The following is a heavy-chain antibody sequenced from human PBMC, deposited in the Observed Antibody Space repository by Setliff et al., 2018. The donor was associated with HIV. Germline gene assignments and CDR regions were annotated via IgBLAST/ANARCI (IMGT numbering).Heavy chain of an antibody. CDR1: DPISSYY. J-gene: IGHJ6*03. V-gene: IGHV4-4*07. CDR3: ALTGHRLLRGYMDV. Sequence: KTSETLSLTCPQESLRDPISSYYWSWVRQPAGKGLEWIGRLYVSGDTNYNPSLKSRVTMSLDTSKKHFSLKLKSVTAADTAVYYCALTGHRLLRGYMDVWGKGTTVTVSS. D-gene: IGHD2-15*01. CDR2: LYVSGDT.